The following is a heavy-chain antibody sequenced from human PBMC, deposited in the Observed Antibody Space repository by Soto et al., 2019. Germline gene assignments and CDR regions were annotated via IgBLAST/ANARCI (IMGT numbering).Heavy chain of an antibody. CDR3: ARGRAVGDTRDFDY. CDR2: TSYDGTN. Sequence: QVQLVESGGGVVQPGRSLRLSCATSGFTFSSHSMHWVRQAPGKGLEWVAVTSYDGTNVDSVKGRFTISRDYSKNTLYVQMNSLRAEDRAVYYCARGRAVGDTRDFDYWGQGTLVTVTS. V-gene: IGHV3-30-3*01. J-gene: IGHJ4*02. D-gene: IGHD1-26*01. CDR1: GFTFSSHS.